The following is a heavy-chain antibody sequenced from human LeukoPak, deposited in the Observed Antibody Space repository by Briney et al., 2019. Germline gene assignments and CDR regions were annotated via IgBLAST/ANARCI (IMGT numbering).Heavy chain of an antibody. J-gene: IGHJ6*02. CDR1: GGSISSSRYY. CDR3: ASQQQLATPYYYYGMDV. CDR2: MYYSGST. V-gene: IGHV4-39*07. Sequence: SETLSLTCTVSGGSISSSRYYWGWIRQPPGKGLEWIGSMYYSGSTYYNPSLKSRVTISVDTSKNQFSLELSSVTAADTAVYYCASQQQLATPYYYYGMDVWGQGTTVTVSS. D-gene: IGHD6-13*01.